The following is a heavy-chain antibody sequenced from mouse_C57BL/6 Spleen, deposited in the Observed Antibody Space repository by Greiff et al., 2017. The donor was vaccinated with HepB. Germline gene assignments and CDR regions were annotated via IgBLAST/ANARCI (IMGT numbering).Heavy chain of an antibody. V-gene: IGHV1-53*01. CDR3: AREGVYYGNYVRFAY. CDR2: INPSNGGT. J-gene: IGHJ3*01. D-gene: IGHD2-1*01. Sequence: QVQLQQPGTELVKPGASVKMSCKASGYTFTSYWMHWVKQRPGQGLEWIGNINPSNGGTNYNEKFKSKATLTVDKSSSTAYMQLSSLTSEDSAVYYCAREGVYYGNYVRFAYWGQGTLVTVSA. CDR1: GYTFTSYW.